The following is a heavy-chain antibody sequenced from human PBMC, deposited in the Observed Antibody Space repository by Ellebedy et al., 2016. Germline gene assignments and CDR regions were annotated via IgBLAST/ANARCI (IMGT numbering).Heavy chain of an antibody. Sequence: SLKISCAGSGFNFVDYAMHWVRQAPGKGLEWVSGISWNSGSIGYADSVKGRFTISRDNAKNSLYLQMNSLRAEDTALYYCAKDKRMITFGGVIDYWGQGTLVTVSS. V-gene: IGHV3-9*01. CDR2: ISWNSGSI. CDR3: AKDKRMITFGGVIDY. D-gene: IGHD3-16*01. CDR1: GFNFVDYA. J-gene: IGHJ4*02.